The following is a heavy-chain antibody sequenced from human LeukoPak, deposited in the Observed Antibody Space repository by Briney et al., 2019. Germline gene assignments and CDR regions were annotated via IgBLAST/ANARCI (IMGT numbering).Heavy chain of an antibody. CDR1: GFTFSSYG. Sequence: GGSLRLSCAASGFTFSSYGMHGVRQAPGKGLEWVSYISSSGDTIYYADSVKGRFTISRDNAKNSLYLQLNSLRAEDTAVYYCARVPRSSRIPIFRWGQGTLVTVSS. CDR2: ISSSGDTI. D-gene: IGHD3-3*01. V-gene: IGHV3-48*04. J-gene: IGHJ4*02. CDR3: ARVPRSSRIPIFR.